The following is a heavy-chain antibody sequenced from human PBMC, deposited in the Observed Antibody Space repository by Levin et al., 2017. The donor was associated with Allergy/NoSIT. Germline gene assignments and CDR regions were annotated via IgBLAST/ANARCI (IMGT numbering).Heavy chain of an antibody. J-gene: IGHJ4*02. CDR1: GVSLSTSGVG. CDR2: IYWNDDK. CDR3: AHSLYYASSGLSPFDY. Sequence: SGPTLVKPTQTLTLTCTFSGVSLSTSGVGVGWIRQPPGKALEWLALIYWNDDKRYSPSLKSRLTITKDTSKNQVVLTMTNMDPVDTATYYCAHSLYYASSGLSPFDYWGQGTLVTVSS. D-gene: IGHD3-22*01. V-gene: IGHV2-5*01.